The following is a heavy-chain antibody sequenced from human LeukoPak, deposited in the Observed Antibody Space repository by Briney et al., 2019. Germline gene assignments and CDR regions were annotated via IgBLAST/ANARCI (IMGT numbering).Heavy chain of an antibody. CDR1: GFTFDDYA. V-gene: IGHV3-9*01. Sequence: GRSLRLSCAASGFTFDDYAMHWVRQAPGKGLEWVSGISWNSGSIGYADSVKGRFTISRDNAKNSLYLQMNSLRAEDTALYYCAKGRDGRMATPYDYWGQGTLVTVSS. CDR2: ISWNSGSI. D-gene: IGHD5-24*01. J-gene: IGHJ4*02. CDR3: AKGRDGRMATPYDY.